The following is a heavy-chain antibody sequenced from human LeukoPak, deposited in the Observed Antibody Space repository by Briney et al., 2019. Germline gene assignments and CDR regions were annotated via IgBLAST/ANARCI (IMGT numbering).Heavy chain of an antibody. D-gene: IGHD3-9*01. Sequence: KSGGSLRLSCAASGFTFSSYSMNWVRQAPGKGLEWVSSISSSSSHIYYADSVKGRFTISRDNAKNSLYLQMNSLRAEDTAVYYCARVDSRYWGQGTLVTVSS. CDR1: GFTFSSYS. CDR2: ISSSSSHI. V-gene: IGHV3-21*01. CDR3: ARVDSRY. J-gene: IGHJ4*02.